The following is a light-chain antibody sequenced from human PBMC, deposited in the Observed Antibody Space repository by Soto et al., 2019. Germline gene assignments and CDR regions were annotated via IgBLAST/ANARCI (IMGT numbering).Light chain of an antibody. Sequence: QAVVTQPPSASGTPGQRVTISCSGSSSNIGGNTVTWYQQIPGTAPKLLIYSNSQRPSGVPDRFSGSKSGSSASLAISGLQSEDEADYYCAAWDDSLNSPVFGGGTQLTVL. V-gene: IGLV1-44*01. CDR1: SSNIGGNT. CDR2: SNS. CDR3: AAWDDSLNSPV. J-gene: IGLJ7*01.